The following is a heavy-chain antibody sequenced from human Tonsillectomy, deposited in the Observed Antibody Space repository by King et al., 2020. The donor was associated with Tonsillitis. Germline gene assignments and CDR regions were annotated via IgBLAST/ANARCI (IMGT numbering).Heavy chain of an antibody. Sequence: VQLQESGPGLVKPSETLSLSCTVSGGSISGFYWSWIRQPPGKGLEWFGYVYYSGSTNYNPSLKSRVTISADTSKNQFSLKLGSGSAADAAVYYCARVGGFDFWSGLRHYYYYYMDVWGKGTTVTVSS. CDR1: GGSISGFY. CDR3: ARVGGFDFWSGLRHYYYYYMDV. CDR2: VYYSGST. J-gene: IGHJ6*03. V-gene: IGHV4-59*01. D-gene: IGHD3-3*01.